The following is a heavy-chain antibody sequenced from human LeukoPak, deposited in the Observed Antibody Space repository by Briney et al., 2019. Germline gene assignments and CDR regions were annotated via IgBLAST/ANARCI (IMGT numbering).Heavy chain of an antibody. CDR3: ARVIGSIDY. Sequence: GASVKVSCKASGYTFTSYDINWVRQATGQGLEWMGWMNPQSGYTGYAQKFQGRVTMTRDTSISTAYMELGSLRSEDTAMYYCARVIGSIDYWGQGTLVTASS. CDR1: GYTFTSYD. D-gene: IGHD1-26*01. J-gene: IGHJ4*02. V-gene: IGHV1-8*01. CDR2: MNPQSGYT.